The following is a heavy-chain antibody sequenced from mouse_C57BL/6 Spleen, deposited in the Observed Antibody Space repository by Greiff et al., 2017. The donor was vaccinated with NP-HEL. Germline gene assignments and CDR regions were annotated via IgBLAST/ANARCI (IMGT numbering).Heavy chain of an antibody. CDR1: GFTFSDYG. V-gene: IGHV5-15*01. J-gene: IGHJ1*03. Sequence: EVQGVESGGGLVQPGGSLKLSCAASGFTFSDYGMAWVRQAPRKGPEWVALISNLAYSNYYADTVTGRFTISRGNAKNTLYLEMSSLRSEDTAMYYCARRANWDGYWYFDVWGTGTTVTVSS. D-gene: IGHD4-1*01. CDR3: ARRANWDGYWYFDV. CDR2: ISNLAYSN.